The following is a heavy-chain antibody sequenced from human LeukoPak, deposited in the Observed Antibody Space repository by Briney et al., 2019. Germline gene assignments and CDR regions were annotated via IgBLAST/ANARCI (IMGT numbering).Heavy chain of an antibody. Sequence: PGGSLRLSCAASGFTVSSNYMSWVRQAPGKGLEWVSVIYSGGSTCYADSVKGRFTISRDNSKNTLYLQMNSLRAEDTAVYYCARGHSSGWYDYYCYYYMDVWGKGTTVTISS. D-gene: IGHD6-19*01. J-gene: IGHJ6*03. CDR3: ARGHSSGWYDYYCYYYMDV. CDR2: IYSGGST. V-gene: IGHV3-53*05. CDR1: GFTVSSNY.